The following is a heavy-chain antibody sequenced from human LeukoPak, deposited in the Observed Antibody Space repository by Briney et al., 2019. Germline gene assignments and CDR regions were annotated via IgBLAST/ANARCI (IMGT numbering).Heavy chain of an antibody. CDR1: GFTFSSYG. D-gene: IGHD6-13*01. CDR3: GSSSEGIAAAGTGY. Sequence: GGSLRLSCAASGFTFSSYGMHWVRQAPGKGLEWVAVIWYDGSKKYYADSVKGRFTISRDNSKNSLYLQMNSLRAEDTAVYYCGSSSEGIAAAGTGYWGQGTLVTVSS. CDR2: IWYDGSKK. J-gene: IGHJ4*02. V-gene: IGHV3-33*01.